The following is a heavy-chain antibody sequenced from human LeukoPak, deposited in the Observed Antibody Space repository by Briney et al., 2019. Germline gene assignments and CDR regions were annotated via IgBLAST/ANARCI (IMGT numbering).Heavy chain of an antibody. V-gene: IGHV4-59*01. CDR1: GGSISSYY. CDR2: IYYSGST. CDR3: AGGSGSHYNDPFGY. Sequence: SETLSLTCTVSGGSISSYYWSWIRQPPGKGLEWIGYIYYSGSTNYNPSLKSRVTISVDTSKNQFSLKLSSVTAADTAVYYCAGGSGSHYNDPFGYWGQGTLVTVSS. D-gene: IGHD3-10*01. J-gene: IGHJ4*02.